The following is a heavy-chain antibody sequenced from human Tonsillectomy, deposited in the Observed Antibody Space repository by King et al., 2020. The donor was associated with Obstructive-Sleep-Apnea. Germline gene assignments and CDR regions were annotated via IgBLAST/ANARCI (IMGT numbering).Heavy chain of an antibody. CDR2: IDYSGTT. D-gene: IGHD3-10*01. CDR1: GGSISSFY. Sequence: QLQESGPGLVKPSETLSLTCTVSGGSISSFYWSWIRQSPGKGLEWIGYIDYSGTTNYNPSLNSRVTISVDTSKNQFSLNLSSVTAADTALYYCAGPYYYLTCGDQKYYCRRDVWGQGTAVPVSS. CDR3: AGPYYYLTCGDQKYYCRRDV. J-gene: IGHJ6*02. V-gene: IGHV4-59*08.